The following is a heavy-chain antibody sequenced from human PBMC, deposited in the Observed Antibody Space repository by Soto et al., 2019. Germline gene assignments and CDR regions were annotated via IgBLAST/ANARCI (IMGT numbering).Heavy chain of an antibody. CDR1: GYTFTSYG. V-gene: IGHV1-18*04. D-gene: IGHD2-21*02. Sequence: QGQLVQSGAEVKKPGASVNVSCKASGYTFTSYGISWVRQAPGQGLEWMGWISAKKGNTKYAQKFQGRVTMTTDTSTSTAYMELRSLRSDDTAVYYCAREILSPDFYLRGMDVWGKGTTVTVSS. CDR2: ISAKKGNT. J-gene: IGHJ6*04. CDR3: AREILSPDFYLRGMDV.